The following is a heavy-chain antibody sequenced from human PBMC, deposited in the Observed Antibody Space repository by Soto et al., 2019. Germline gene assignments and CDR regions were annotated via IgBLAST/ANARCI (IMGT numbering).Heavy chain of an antibody. CDR2: IIPFLGVT. Sequence: SVKVSCKASGGTFSPYTVNWVRQAPGQGLEWMGRIIPFLGVTNYAQKFQARVTLAADTSTTTAYMELSGLRFEDTAVYYCARDWESTVSTWSFGAFWGRGTLVTVSS. CDR3: ARDWESTVSTWSFGAF. CDR1: GGTFSPYT. J-gene: IGHJ4*02. D-gene: IGHD3-10*01. V-gene: IGHV1-69*04.